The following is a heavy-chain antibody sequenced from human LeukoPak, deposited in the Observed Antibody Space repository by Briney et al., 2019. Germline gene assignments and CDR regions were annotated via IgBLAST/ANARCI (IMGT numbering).Heavy chain of an antibody. D-gene: IGHD6-25*01. Sequence: GGSLRLSCAASGFTVSTNRMSWVRQAPGKGLEGVSGLFSGDTTFYAVSVKGRFSISRGNSKNTVYLQMNSLRAEDTAVYYCATSSLASGYFWGRFDFWGQGVLVTVSS. CDR3: ATSSLASGYFWGRFDF. CDR1: GFTVSTNR. V-gene: IGHV3-66*01. J-gene: IGHJ4*02. CDR2: LFSGDTT.